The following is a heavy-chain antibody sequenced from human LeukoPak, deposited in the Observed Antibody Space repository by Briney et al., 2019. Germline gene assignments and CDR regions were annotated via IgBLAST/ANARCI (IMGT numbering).Heavy chain of an antibody. Sequence: PSETLSLTCSVSGGFITGYYWSWIRQSAGKGLEWIGCLYSSGSSDYNPSLNSRVTMSLDTSKNQFSLSLNSVTAADTAVYYCARGPITIRSPFDYWGQGILVTVSS. CDR2: LYSSGSS. CDR1: GGFITGYY. V-gene: IGHV4-4*07. J-gene: IGHJ4*02. CDR3: ARGPITIRSPFDY. D-gene: IGHD3-3*01.